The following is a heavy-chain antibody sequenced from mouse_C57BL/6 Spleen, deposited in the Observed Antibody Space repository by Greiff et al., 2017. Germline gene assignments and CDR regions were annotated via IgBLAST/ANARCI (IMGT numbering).Heavy chain of an antibody. V-gene: IGHV1-69*01. CDR3: ARDSGSRDYFDY. Sequence: QVQLQQPGAELVMPGASVKLSCKASGYTFTSYWMHWVKQRPGQGLEWIGEIDPSDSYTNYNQKFKGKSTLTVDKSSSTAYMQLSSLTSEDSAVYYCARDSGSRDYFDYWGQGTTLTVSS. J-gene: IGHJ2*01. D-gene: IGHD3-1*01. CDR2: IDPSDSYT. CDR1: GYTFTSYW.